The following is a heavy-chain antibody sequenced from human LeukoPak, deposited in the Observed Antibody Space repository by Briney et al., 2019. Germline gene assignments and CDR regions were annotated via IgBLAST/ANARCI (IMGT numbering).Heavy chain of an antibody. D-gene: IGHD3-9*01. CDR3: ARAPGSLRYFDWLLPPHFDY. CDR1: GGSISSYY. V-gene: IGHV4-59*01. J-gene: IGHJ4*02. Sequence: ETLSLTCTVSGGSISSYYWSWIRQPPGKGLEWIGYIYYSGSTNYNPSLKSRVTISVDTSKNQFSLKLSSVTAADTAVYYCARAPGSLRYFDWLLPPHFDYWGQGTLVTVSS. CDR2: IYYSGST.